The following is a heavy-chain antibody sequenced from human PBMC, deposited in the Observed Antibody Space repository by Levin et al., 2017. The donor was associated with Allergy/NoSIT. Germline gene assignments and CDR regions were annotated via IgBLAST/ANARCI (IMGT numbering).Heavy chain of an antibody. CDR2: ISGDGGVT. D-gene: IGHD3-9*01. V-gene: IGHV3-23*01. CDR3: AKGRFFDWLNAFDI. CDR1: GFTFSNYA. Sequence: GGSLRLSCAASGFTFSNYAMTWVRQAPGKGLEWVSVISGDGGVTHYADSVKGRFTISRDSSKNTLYLQMNSLRAEDTAVYFCAKGRFFDWLNAFDIWGQGTVVTVSS. J-gene: IGHJ3*02.